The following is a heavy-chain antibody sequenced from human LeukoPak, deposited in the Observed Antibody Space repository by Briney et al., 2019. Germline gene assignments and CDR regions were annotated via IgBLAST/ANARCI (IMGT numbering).Heavy chain of an antibody. CDR2: INPAGNYA. Sequence: GGSLRLSCAASGFTFSNYWIHWVRQAPGKGLVWVSRINPAGNYANYADSVKGRFTISRDNAKNTAYLQMNSLRAEDTALFYCVRDWDHYDFDSWGQGTLVTVSS. CDR3: VRDWDHYDFDS. J-gene: IGHJ5*01. CDR1: GFTFSNYW. V-gene: IGHV3-74*01. D-gene: IGHD3-3*01.